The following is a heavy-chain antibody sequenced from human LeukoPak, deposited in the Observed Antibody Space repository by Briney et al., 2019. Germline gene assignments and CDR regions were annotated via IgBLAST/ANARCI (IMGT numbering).Heavy chain of an antibody. V-gene: IGHV4-4*07. CDR1: GRSIRSVY. Sequence: PSETLSLTCTVSGRSIRSVYWDWIRQSAGKGLEWIGRIYATDLTNYNPSLKSRVTLSVDMSKNELSLTIKSVTAADTAVYYCARGFGSGSSPIELWGQGALVTVSS. CDR2: IYATDLT. D-gene: IGHD3-10*01. CDR3: ARGFGSGSSPIEL. J-gene: IGHJ4*02.